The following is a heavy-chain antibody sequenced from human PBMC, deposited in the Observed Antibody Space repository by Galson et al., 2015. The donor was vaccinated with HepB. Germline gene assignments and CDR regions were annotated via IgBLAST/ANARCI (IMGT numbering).Heavy chain of an antibody. CDR3: AKDRSGRGSSPKKSYYYYGMDV. J-gene: IGHJ6*02. CDR2: IRYDGSNK. Sequence: SLRLSCAASGFTFSSYGMHWVRQAPGKGLEWVAFIRYDGSNKYYADSVKGRFTISRDNSKNTLYLQMNSLRAEDTAVYYCAKDRSGRGSSPKKSYYYYGMDVWGQGTTVTVSS. D-gene: IGHD6-13*01. V-gene: IGHV3-30*02. CDR1: GFTFSSYG.